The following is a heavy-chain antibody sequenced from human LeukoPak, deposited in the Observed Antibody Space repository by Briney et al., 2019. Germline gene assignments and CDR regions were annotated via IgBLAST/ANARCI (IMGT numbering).Heavy chain of an antibody. CDR1: ENTLTELS. V-gene: IGHV1-24*01. D-gene: IGHD1-14*01. CDR2: FDPEDGET. CDR3: ATPSQEGPGYYYYGMDV. J-gene: IGHJ6*02. Sequence: ASVKVSCKVSENTLTELSMHWVRQAPGKGLEWMGRFDPEDGETIYAQKFQGRVAMTEDTSTDTAYMELSSLRSEDTAVYYCATPSQEGPGYYYYGMDVWGQGTSVTVSS.